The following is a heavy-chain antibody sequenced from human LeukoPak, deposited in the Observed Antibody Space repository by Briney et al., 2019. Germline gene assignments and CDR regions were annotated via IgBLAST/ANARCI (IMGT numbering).Heavy chain of an antibody. CDR3: ARVVYGGNFDY. D-gene: IGHD4-23*01. V-gene: IGHV4-61*02. CDR2: IYTSGST. Sequence: PSETLSLTCTVSGGSISSGSYYWSWIRQPAGKGLEWIGRIYTSGSTNYNPSLKSRVTISVDTSKNQFSLKLSSVTAADTAVYYCARVVYGGNFDYWGQGTLVTVSS. CDR1: GGSISSGSYY. J-gene: IGHJ4*02.